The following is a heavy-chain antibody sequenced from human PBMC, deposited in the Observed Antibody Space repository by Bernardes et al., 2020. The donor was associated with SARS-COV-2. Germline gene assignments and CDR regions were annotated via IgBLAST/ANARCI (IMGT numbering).Heavy chain of an antibody. V-gene: IGHV3-33*05. CDR2: ITSDGNNK. CDR1: GFTFSSYG. J-gene: IGHJ6*02. Sequence: GGSLRLSCTGSGFTFSSYGIHWVRQPPGKGLEWVAFITSDGNNKFYVDSVKGRFTISRDNAKNLVFLQMNSLRAEDTAVFYCARSAGMDVWGQGTMVTVSS. CDR3: ARSAGMDV.